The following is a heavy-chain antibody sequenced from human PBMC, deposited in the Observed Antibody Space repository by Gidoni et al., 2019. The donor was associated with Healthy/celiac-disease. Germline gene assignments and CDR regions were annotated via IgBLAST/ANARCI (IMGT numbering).Heavy chain of an antibody. Sequence: QVQLVESGGGVVQPGRSLRLSCAASGFTFSSYAMHWVRQAPGKGLEWVAVISYDGSNKYYADSVKGRFTISRDNSKNTLYLQMNSLRAEDTAVYYCARETYDFWSGYYGGTAAYGMDVWGKGTTVTVSS. J-gene: IGHJ6*04. CDR1: GFTFSSYA. CDR3: ARETYDFWSGYYGGTAAYGMDV. V-gene: IGHV3-30-3*01. CDR2: ISYDGSNK. D-gene: IGHD3-3*01.